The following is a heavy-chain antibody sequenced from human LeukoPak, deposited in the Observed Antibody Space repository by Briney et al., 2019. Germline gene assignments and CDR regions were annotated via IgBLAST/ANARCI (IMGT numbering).Heavy chain of an antibody. CDR2: ISSNGINE. CDR3: AKEDLTLFDS. V-gene: IGHV3-30*18. J-gene: IGHJ4*02. CDR1: GFTFSSYA. Sequence: GGSLRLSCSASGFTFSSYAMHWARQAPGKGLEWVAVISSNGINEYSADSVEGRFTISRDNSKNTLYLQMNSLRPEDTAVYYCAKEDLTLFDSWGQRPVYTVSS.